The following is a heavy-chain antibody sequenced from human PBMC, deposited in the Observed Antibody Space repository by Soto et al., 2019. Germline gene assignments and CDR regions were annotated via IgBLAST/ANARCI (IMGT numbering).Heavy chain of an antibody. D-gene: IGHD5-18*01. CDR3: ARDSDTAMTMVSI. CDR1: GFTFSSYG. Sequence: QVQLVESGGGVVQPGRSLRLSCAASGFTFSSYGMHWVRQAPGKGLEWVAVIWYDGSNKYYADSVKGRFTISRDNSKNTLYLQMNSLRAEDTAVYYCARDSDTAMTMVSIWGQGTLVTVSS. CDR2: IWYDGSNK. J-gene: IGHJ4*02. V-gene: IGHV3-33*01.